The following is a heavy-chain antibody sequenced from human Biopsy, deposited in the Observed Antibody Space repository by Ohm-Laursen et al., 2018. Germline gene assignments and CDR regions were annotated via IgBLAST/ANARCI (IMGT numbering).Heavy chain of an antibody. J-gene: IGHJ4*02. V-gene: IGHV4-59*08. Sequence: SDTLSLTCSVSGVYISDYYWSWIRQPPGRGLEWVGSIYYSGSTNYNPSLKSRVTIPADTSKSQLSLHLTSVTAADTAVYYCASRGLVMASDYYFDDWGQGTLVTVSS. D-gene: IGHD3/OR15-3a*01. CDR1: GVYISDYY. CDR3: ASRGLVMASDYYFDD. CDR2: IYYSGST.